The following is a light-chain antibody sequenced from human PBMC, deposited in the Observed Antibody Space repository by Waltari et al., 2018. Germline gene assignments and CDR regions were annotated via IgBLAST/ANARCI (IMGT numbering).Light chain of an antibody. Sequence: EIVLTQSPATLSWSPGEGATLSCRASQSVSSQLVWYQQKRGQAPRLLIYDASNRATGIPARFSGSGSGTDFTLTISSLEPEDFAVYYCQQCNNSPPTFGQGTKVEIK. V-gene: IGKV3-11*01. CDR1: QSVSSQ. J-gene: IGKJ1*01. CDR3: QQCNNSPPT. CDR2: DAS.